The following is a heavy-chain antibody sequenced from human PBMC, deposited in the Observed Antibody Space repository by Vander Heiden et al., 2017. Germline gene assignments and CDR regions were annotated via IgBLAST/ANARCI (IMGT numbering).Heavy chain of an antibody. CDR3: ARDGGSYYDFWSGYYGPHYYYYGMDV. CDR1: GGTFSSYA. CDR2: IIPIFGTA. D-gene: IGHD3-3*01. J-gene: IGHJ6*02. V-gene: IGHV1-69*01. Sequence: QVQLVQSGAEVKKPGSSVKVSCKASGGTFSSYAISWVRQAPGQGLEWMGGIIPIFGTANYAKKFQGRVTITADESTSTAYMELSSLRSEDTAVYYCARDGGSYYDFWSGYYGPHYYYYGMDVWGQGTTVTVSS.